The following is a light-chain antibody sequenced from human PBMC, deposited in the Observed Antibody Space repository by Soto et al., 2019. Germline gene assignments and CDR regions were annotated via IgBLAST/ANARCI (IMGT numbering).Light chain of an antibody. Sequence: ERVMTQSPATLSWWPLEIATRSCLASQSVSSNLAWYQQKPGQAPRLLIYGASTRATGIPARFSGSGSGTEFTLTISSLQSEDFAVYYCQQYHFWPLTFGGGTKVDIK. V-gene: IGKV3-15*01. CDR2: GAS. J-gene: IGKJ4*01. CDR3: QQYHFWPLT. CDR1: QSVSSN.